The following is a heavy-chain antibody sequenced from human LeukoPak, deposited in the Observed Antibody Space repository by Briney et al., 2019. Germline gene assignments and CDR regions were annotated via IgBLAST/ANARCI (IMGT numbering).Heavy chain of an antibody. V-gene: IGHV3-30*02. J-gene: IGHJ4*02. Sequence: GGSLRLSCVASGFTFSSYGMNWVRRAPGKGLEWVGFIRYDGSNEYYADSVKGRFTISRDSSKNTLYLQMNSLRAEDTAVYYCAKDRGIAAAGFDYWGQGTLVTVSS. CDR1: GFTFSSYG. D-gene: IGHD6-13*01. CDR2: IRYDGSNE. CDR3: AKDRGIAAAGFDY.